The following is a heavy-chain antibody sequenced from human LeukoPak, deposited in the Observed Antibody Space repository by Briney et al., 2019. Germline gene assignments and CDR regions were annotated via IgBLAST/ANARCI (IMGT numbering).Heavy chain of an antibody. CDR1: GYTFTSYD. V-gene: IGHV1-8*01. CDR3: AKNVGTSGYSYRPYSPYDP. D-gene: IGHD5-18*01. J-gene: IGHJ5*02. Sequence: GASVKVSCKASGYTFTSYDINWVRQATGQGLEWMGWMNPNSGNTGYAQKFQGRVTMTRNTSISTAYMELSSLRSEDTAVYYCAKNVGTSGYSYRPYSPYDPWGQGTLVTVSS. CDR2: MNPNSGNT.